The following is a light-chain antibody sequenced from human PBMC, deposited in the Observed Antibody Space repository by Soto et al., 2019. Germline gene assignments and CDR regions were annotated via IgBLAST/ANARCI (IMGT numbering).Light chain of an antibody. CDR3: RQYGSSPPVT. V-gene: IGKV3-20*01. CDR2: GAS. J-gene: IGKJ4*01. CDR1: QSVSSRS. Sequence: EIVLTQSPGTLSLSPGERATLSCRASQSVSSRSLAWYQQKPGQAPRLLIYGASSRATGIPDRFSGSGSGTDFTLTISRLEPEDFAVYYCRQYGSSPPVTFGGGTKVEIK.